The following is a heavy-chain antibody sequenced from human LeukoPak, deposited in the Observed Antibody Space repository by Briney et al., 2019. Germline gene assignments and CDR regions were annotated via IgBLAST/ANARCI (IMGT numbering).Heavy chain of an antibody. CDR2: IYYSGST. V-gene: IGHV4-39*01. D-gene: IGHD5-18*01. CDR3: AATYRTRGYTYGYFDY. CDR1: GDSITSGNYY. J-gene: IGHJ4*02. Sequence: SETLSLTCAVSGDSITSGNYYWGWIRQPPGKGLEWIGNIYYSGSTYYNPSLKSRVSMSLDTSKNQFSLKLSSVTAADTAVYYCAATYRTRGYTYGYFDYWGQGTLVTVPS.